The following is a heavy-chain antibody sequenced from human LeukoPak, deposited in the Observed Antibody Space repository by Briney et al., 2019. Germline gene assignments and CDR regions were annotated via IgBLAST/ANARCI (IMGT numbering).Heavy chain of an antibody. J-gene: IGHJ4*02. V-gene: IGHV3-23*01. CDR2: VTASAGNT. Sequence: GGSLRLSCAASGFTFSSYAMSWVRQAPGKGLEWVSAVTASAGNTYYADSVKGRFTISRDNSKNTLYLQMNSLRAEDTAVYYCAKDGDWLLDYWGQGTLVTVSS. CDR1: GFTFSSYA. CDR3: AKDGDWLLDY. D-gene: IGHD3/OR15-3a*01.